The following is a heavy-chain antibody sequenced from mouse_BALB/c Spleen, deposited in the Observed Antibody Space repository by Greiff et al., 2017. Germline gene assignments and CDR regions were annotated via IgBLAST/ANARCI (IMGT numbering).Heavy chain of an antibody. V-gene: IGHV14-4*02. CDR2: IDPENGDT. D-gene: IGHD1-3*01. J-gene: IGHJ4*01. Sequence: VQLQQSGAELVRSGASVKLSCTASGFNIKDYYMHWVKQRPEQGLEWIGWIDPENGDTEYAPKFQGKATLTADTSSNTAYLQLSSLTSEDTAVYYCDAEDNYVAMDYWGQGTSVTVSS. CDR3: DAEDNYVAMDY. CDR1: GFNIKDYY.